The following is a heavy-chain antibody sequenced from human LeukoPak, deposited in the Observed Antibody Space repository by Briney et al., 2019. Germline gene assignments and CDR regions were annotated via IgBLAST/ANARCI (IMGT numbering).Heavy chain of an antibody. D-gene: IGHD7-27*01. V-gene: IGHV1-18*01. CDR2: ISAYNGNT. J-gene: IGHJ4*02. CDR3: ARDGRNWDPSIELDY. CDR1: GYTVTSYG. Sequence: GASVKVSCKASGYTVTSYGISWVRQAPRQGLEWMGWISAYNGNTNYAQKLQGRVIMTTDTSTSTAYMELRSLISDDTAVYYCARDGRNWDPSIELDYWGRGTLVTVSS.